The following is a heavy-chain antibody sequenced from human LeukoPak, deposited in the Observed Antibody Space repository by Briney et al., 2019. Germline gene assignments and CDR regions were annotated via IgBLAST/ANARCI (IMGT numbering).Heavy chain of an antibody. CDR3: AREQNYYGSGRQLSWFDP. CDR2: IYSSGNT. J-gene: IGHJ5*02. V-gene: IGHV4-59*01. Sequence: GSLRLSCAASGFTFSSYSMNWIRQPPRKGLEWVGYIYSSGNTNCNPSLKTRVTISLDTSKNQFSLKLSSVTAADTAVYYCAREQNYYGSGRQLSWFDPWGQGTLVTVSS. CDR1: GFTFSSYS. D-gene: IGHD3-10*01.